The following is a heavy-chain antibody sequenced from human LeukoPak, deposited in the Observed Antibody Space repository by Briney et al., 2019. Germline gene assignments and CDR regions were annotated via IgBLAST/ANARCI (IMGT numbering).Heavy chain of an antibody. V-gene: IGHV4-59*12. CDR1: GGSITNYY. D-gene: IGHD3-22*01. J-gene: IGHJ4*02. CDR2: IYSSGIS. Sequence: PSGTLSLTCTVSGGSITNYYWSWIRQPPGRGLEWIVYIYSSGISNYNPSLSSRVTVSVDTSKTQFSLKLSSVTAADTAVYYCARLHFDSRNYYYFDYWGQGTLVTVSS. CDR3: ARLHFDSRNYYYFDY.